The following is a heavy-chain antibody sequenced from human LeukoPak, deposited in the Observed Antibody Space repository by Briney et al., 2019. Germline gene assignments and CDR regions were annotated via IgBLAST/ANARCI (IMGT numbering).Heavy chain of an antibody. Sequence: GGSLRLSCAASGFTVSDNYMSWVRQAPGKGLEWVAIISYDGSSTYYTDSVKGRFTISRDNSKNTLYLQMNSLRFDDTAVYYCAKGPEGYGDYPYFDYWGQGSLVTVSS. V-gene: IGHV3-30*18. D-gene: IGHD4-17*01. J-gene: IGHJ4*02. CDR2: ISYDGSST. CDR1: GFTVSDNY. CDR3: AKGPEGYGDYPYFDY.